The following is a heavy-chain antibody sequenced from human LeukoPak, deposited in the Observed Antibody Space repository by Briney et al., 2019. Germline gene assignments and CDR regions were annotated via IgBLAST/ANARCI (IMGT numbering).Heavy chain of an antibody. Sequence: GGSLRLSCAASGFTFSDYYMSWIRQAPGKGLEWVSYISSSGSTIYYADSVKGRFTISRDNAKNSLYLQMNSLRAEDTAVYYCAFTAPYCSSTSCYSDYWGQGTLVTVSS. V-gene: IGHV3-11*01. CDR3: AFTAPYCSSTSCYSDY. J-gene: IGHJ4*02. D-gene: IGHD2-2*01. CDR2: ISSSGSTI. CDR1: GFTFSDYY.